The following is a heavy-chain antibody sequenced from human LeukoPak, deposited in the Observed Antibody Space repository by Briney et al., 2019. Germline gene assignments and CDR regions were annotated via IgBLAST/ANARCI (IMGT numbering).Heavy chain of an antibody. Sequence: GGSLRLSCAASGFTFSSYGMHWVRQAPGKGLEWVAVISYDGSNKYYADSVKGRFTISRDNSKNTLYLQMNSLRAEDTAVYYCAKDRRARAAVAGTIDYWGQGTLVTVSS. CDR2: ISYDGSNK. J-gene: IGHJ4*02. V-gene: IGHV3-30*18. CDR3: AKDRRARAAVAGTIDY. D-gene: IGHD6-19*01. CDR1: GFTFSSYG.